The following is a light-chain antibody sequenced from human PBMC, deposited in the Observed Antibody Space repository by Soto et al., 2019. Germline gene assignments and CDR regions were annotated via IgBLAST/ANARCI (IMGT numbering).Light chain of an antibody. CDR3: QQSYSSRLT. CDR2: VAS. J-gene: IGKJ4*01. CDR1: KSISSY. V-gene: IGKV1-39*01. Sequence: RASKSISSYLAWYQQKPGKAHKVLIFVASSLESGVPSRFSGSGSGTDFTLTISSLQPEDFATYYCQQSYSSRLTFGGGTKVDI.